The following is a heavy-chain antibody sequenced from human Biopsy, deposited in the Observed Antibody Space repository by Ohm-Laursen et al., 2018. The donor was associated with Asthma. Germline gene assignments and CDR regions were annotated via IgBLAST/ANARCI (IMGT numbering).Heavy chain of an antibody. CDR3: ARRITIFGVVQKDHGMDA. CDR1: GGSMTPTSHY. D-gene: IGHD3-3*01. V-gene: IGHV4-39*01. J-gene: IGHJ6*02. Sequence: GTLSLTCTVSGGSMTPTSHYWDWIRQAPGKGLEWIGHISYGGKTSYNPSLKNRVTISRDTSKNQFSLRRPSVTAADTAVYFCARRITIFGVVQKDHGMDAWGQGTTVIVSS. CDR2: ISYGGKT.